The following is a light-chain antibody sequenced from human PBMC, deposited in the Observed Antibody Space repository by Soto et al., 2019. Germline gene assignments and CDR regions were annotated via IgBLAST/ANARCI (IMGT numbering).Light chain of an antibody. V-gene: IGKV3-15*01. Sequence: EIVMTQSPATLSVSPGERATLSCRASQSVFNNLAWYQQKHGQAPRLLIYDASTRATGIPARFSGSGSGTELTITISSLQSDDFEVYYCQQYNSWPRTFGQGTKVDIK. CDR3: QQYNSWPRT. J-gene: IGKJ1*01. CDR1: QSVFNN. CDR2: DAS.